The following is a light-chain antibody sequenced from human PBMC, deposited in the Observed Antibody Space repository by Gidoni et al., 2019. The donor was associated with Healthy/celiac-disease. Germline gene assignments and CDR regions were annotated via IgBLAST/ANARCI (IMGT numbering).Light chain of an antibody. V-gene: IGLV2-14*01. CDR2: DVS. CDR1: SSDVGGYNY. J-gene: IGLJ1*01. CDR3: SSYTSSSTLYV. Sequence: QSALTQPASVSGSPGQPITISCTGTSSDVGGYNYVSWYQQHPGKAPKLMIYDVSNRPSGVSNRFSGSKSGNTASLNISGLQAEDEADYYCSSYTSSSTLYVFGTGTKVTV.